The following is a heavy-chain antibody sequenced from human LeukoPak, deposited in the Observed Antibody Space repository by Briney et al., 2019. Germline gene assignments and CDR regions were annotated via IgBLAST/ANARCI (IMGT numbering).Heavy chain of an antibody. CDR3: ARDRPVLQSFDY. CDR2: ISTSGSGT. Sequence: PGGSLRLSCAASGFTFSSYAMSWVRQAPGKGLEWVSTISTSGSGTYYADSVKGRFTISRDNAKNSLYLQMNSLRAEDTAVYYCARDRPVLQSFDYWGQGTLVTVSS. V-gene: IGHV3-23*01. J-gene: IGHJ4*02. D-gene: IGHD3-10*01. CDR1: GFTFSSYA.